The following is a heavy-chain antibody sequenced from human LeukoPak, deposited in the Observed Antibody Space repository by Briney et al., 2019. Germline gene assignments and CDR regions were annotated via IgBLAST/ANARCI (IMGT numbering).Heavy chain of an antibody. V-gene: IGHV4-34*01. J-gene: IGHJ5*02. CDR1: GGSFSGYY. CDR2: INHSGST. Sequence: TPSETLSLTCAVYGGSFSGYYWSWIRQPPGKGLEWIGEINHSGSTNYNPSLKSRVTISVDTSKNQFSLKLSSVTAADTAVYYCARVGGTGWFDPWGQGTLVTVSS. CDR3: ARVGGTGWFDP. D-gene: IGHD1-1*01.